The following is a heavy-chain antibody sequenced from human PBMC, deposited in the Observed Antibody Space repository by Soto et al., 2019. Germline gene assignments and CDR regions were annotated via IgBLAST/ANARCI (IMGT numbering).Heavy chain of an antibody. CDR2: IGGSGGNT. Sequence: EVQLLESGGGLVQPGWSLRLSCAASGFIFNAYAMTWVRQAPGKGLEWVSAIGGSGGNTYYADSVKGRFTISRDNSKDTVDLEMNRLRVDDTAVYFCARVASDYINSADHWGQGIMVTVSS. CDR3: ARVASDYINSADH. D-gene: IGHD4-4*01. CDR1: GFIFNAYA. J-gene: IGHJ4*02. V-gene: IGHV3-23*01.